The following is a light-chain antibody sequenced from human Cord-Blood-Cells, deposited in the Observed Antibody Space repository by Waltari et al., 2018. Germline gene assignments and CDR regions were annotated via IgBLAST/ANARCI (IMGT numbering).Light chain of an antibody. Sequence: SYDLTQPPSVSVSPGQTASITCSGDKLGDKYACWYQQKPGQSPVLVIYQDSKRPSGIPERFSGSNSGNTATLTISGTQAMDEADYYCQAWDSSTPNYVFGTGTKVTVL. V-gene: IGLV3-1*01. J-gene: IGLJ1*01. CDR1: KLGDKY. CDR3: QAWDSSTPNYV. CDR2: QDS.